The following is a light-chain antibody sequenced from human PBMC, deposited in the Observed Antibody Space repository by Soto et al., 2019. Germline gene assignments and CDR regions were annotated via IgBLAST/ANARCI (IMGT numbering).Light chain of an antibody. J-gene: IGLJ2*01. CDR3: QAWDSSTAGV. V-gene: IGLV3-1*01. CDR2: QNS. Sequence: SYELTQPPSVSGSPGQTASITCSGDQLGDKYACWYQQKSGQSPVLVIYQNSKRPSGIPERFSGSNSGNTATLTISGTQAMDEADYYCQAWDSSTAGVFGGGTKVTVL. CDR1: QLGDKY.